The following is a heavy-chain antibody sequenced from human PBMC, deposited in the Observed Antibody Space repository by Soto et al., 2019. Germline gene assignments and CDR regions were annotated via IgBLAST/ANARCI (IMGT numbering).Heavy chain of an antibody. CDR2: ISSSSSTI. V-gene: IGHV3-48*01. CDR1: GFTFSSYS. CDR3: ARDGLTYDYSNYVNWFDP. Sequence: GGSLRLSCAASGFTFSSYSMNWVRQAPGKGLEWVSYISSSSSTIYYADSVKGRFTISRDNAKNSLYLQMNSLRAEDTAVYYCARDGLTYDYSNYVNWFDPWGQGTLVTVSS. J-gene: IGHJ5*02. D-gene: IGHD4-4*01.